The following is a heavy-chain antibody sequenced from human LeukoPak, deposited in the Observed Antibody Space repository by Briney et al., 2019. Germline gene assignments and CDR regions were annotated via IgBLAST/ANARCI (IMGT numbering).Heavy chain of an antibody. Sequence: PWWSLRLSCAASGFTFSSYSMNCVRQAPGKGLKGVSYIGSSSSTIYYADSVKVPVTSSRDNAKNSLYLQMTSLRAEDTAVYYCARESRGIDYWGQGTLVTVSS. J-gene: IGHJ4*02. CDR1: GFTFSSYS. V-gene: IGHV3-48*01. CDR2: IGSSSSTI. CDR3: ARESRGIDY.